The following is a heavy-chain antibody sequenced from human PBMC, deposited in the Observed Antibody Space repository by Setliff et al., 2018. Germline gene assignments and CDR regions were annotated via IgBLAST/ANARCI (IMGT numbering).Heavy chain of an antibody. J-gene: IGHJ3*02. Sequence: SSETLSLTCTVSGGSISSYYWSWIRQPPGKGLEWIGTIYYSGNTHYTPSLKSRVTISVDTSNNQFSLKLSSVTAADTAVYYCARGSSGWYSGAFDIWGQGTMVTVSS. CDR3: ARGSSGWYSGAFDI. D-gene: IGHD6-19*01. CDR2: IYYSGNT. V-gene: IGHV4-59*08. CDR1: GGSISSYY.